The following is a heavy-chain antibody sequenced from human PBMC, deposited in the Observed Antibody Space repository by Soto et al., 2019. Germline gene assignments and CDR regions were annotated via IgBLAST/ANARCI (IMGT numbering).Heavy chain of an antibody. Sequence: GASVKVSCKASGGTFSSYAISWVRQAPGQGLEWMGGIIPIFGTANYAQKFQGRVTITADESTSTAYMELSSLRSEDTAVYFCARVGSYYDFWNGSFDIWGPGTMVTVSS. J-gene: IGHJ3*02. V-gene: IGHV1-69*13. CDR2: IIPIFGTA. D-gene: IGHD3-3*01. CDR1: GGTFSSYA. CDR3: ARVGSYYDFWNGSFDI.